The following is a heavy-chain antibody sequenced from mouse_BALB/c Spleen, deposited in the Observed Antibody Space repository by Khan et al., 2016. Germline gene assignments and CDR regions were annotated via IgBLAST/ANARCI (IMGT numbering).Heavy chain of an antibody. CDR2: INTYTGEP. CDR3: ARDVITTSGASAY. V-gene: IGHV9-3-1*01. D-gene: IGHD2-4*01. CDR1: GYTFTNYG. J-gene: IGHJ3*01. Sequence: QIQLVQSGPELKKPGETVKISCKASGYTFTNYGMNWVKQAPGKGLKWMGWINTYTGEPTYADDFKGRFAFSLETSASTAYLQINNLKNEDTVTYFCARDVITTSGASAYWGQGTLVTVSA.